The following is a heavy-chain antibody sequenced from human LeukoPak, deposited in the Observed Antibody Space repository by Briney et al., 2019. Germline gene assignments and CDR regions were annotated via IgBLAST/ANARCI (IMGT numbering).Heavy chain of an antibody. CDR3: ARLSYYGSGNYRNFDY. CDR2: INHSGST. Sequence: TPSETLSLTCAVYGGSFSGYYWSWIRQPPGKGLEWIGEINHSGSTNYNPSLKSRVTISVDTSRTQFSLKLSSVTAADTAVYYCARLSYYGSGNYRNFDYWGQGTLVTVSS. V-gene: IGHV4-34*01. D-gene: IGHD3-10*01. CDR1: GGSFSGYY. J-gene: IGHJ4*02.